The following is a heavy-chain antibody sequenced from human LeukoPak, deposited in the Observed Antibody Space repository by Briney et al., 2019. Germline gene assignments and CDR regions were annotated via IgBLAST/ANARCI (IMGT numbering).Heavy chain of an antibody. CDR2: IYYSGST. J-gene: IGHJ4*02. CDR1: GGSVSSGSYY. V-gene: IGHV4-61*01. Sequence: SETLSLTSTVSGGSVSSGSYYWSWIRQPPGKGLEWIGYIYYSGSTNYNPSLKSRVTISVDTSKNQFSLKLSSVTAADTAVYYCARSTGSQLLWFGEFDYWGQGTLVTVSS. CDR3: ARSTGSQLLWFGEFDY. D-gene: IGHD3-10*01.